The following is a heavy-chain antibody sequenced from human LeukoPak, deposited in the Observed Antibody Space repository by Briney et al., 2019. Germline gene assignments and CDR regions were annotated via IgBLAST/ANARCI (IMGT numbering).Heavy chain of an antibody. D-gene: IGHD2-21*01. CDR2: ISVNGRDK. Sequence: GESLRLSCAASGSDFNSYALHWVRQAPGKGLESVAVISVNGRDKYYANSVKGRFSISRDNSKNTFSLQMNSLRVEDSASYYCATLDWCHKYLVACGSSEYWGQGTLVTVSS. J-gene: IGHJ4*02. CDR3: ATLDWCHKYLVACGSSEY. V-gene: IGHV3-30*01. CDR1: GSDFNSYA.